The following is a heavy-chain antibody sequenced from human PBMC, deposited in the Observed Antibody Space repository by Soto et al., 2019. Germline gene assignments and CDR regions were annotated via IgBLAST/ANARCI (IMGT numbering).Heavy chain of an antibody. J-gene: IGHJ4*02. V-gene: IGHV1-69*06. CDR3: ARVLEGCSWNAIDF. CDR2: IIPIFGTP. CDR1: EGTFKNYA. Sequence: QVHLVQSGPEVKKPGSSVRVSCKASEGTFKNYAISWIRQAPGHGLEWMGGIIPIFGTPNYAQKFQGRVTISADKTTTTAYMDLTSLISDDTAVYYCARVLEGCSWNAIDFWGPGTLLTVSS. D-gene: IGHD1-1*01.